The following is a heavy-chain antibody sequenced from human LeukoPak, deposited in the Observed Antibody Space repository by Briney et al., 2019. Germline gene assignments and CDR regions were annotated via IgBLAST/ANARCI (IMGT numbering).Heavy chain of an antibody. J-gene: IGHJ4*02. CDR3: ARVYGSEIDY. V-gene: IGHV3-21*01. CDR2: ISSSSSYI. D-gene: IGHD3-10*01. CDR1: GFTFSSYS. Sequence: GGSLRLSCAASGFTFSSYSMNWVRQAPGKGLEWVSSISSSSSYIYYADSVKGRFTISRDNSGNTLFLQMNSLRPEDTAVYYCARVYGSEIDYWGQGTLVTVSS.